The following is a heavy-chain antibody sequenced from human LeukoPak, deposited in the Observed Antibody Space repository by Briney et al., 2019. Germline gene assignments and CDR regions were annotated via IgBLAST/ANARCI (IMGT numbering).Heavy chain of an antibody. V-gene: IGHV4-4*07. Sequence: SETLSLTCTVSGGSISSYYWSWIRQPAGKGLEWIGRIYTSGSTNYNASLKSRVSMSVDTSKNQFSLKLSTVTAADTAVFYCARENSGSYREFDYWGQGTLVTVSS. CDR2: IYTSGST. CDR3: ARENSGSYREFDY. J-gene: IGHJ4*02. D-gene: IGHD1-26*01. CDR1: GGSISSYY.